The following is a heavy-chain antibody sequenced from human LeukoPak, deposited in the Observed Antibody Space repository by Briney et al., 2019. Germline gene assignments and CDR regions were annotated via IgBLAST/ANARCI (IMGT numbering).Heavy chain of an antibody. V-gene: IGHV4-39*01. CDR2: IYYSGST. J-gene: IGHJ4*02. CDR1: GGSISSSSYY. Sequence: SETLSLTCTVSGGSISSSSYYWGCIRQPPGKGLEWIGRIYYSGSTYYNPSLKSRVTISVDTSKNQFSLKLSSVTAADTAVYYCASLYYYDSSGNIWGQGTLVTVSS. D-gene: IGHD3-22*01. CDR3: ASLYYYDSSGNI.